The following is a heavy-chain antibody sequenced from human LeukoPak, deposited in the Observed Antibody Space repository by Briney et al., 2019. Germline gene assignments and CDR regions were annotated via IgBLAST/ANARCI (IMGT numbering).Heavy chain of an antibody. D-gene: IGHD6-19*01. V-gene: IGHV3-33*05. CDR1: GFTLSTYG. Sequence: GGSLRLSCVASGFTLSTYGMHWLRQAPGKGLEWVAVMTYDRNNQYYADSVKGRFSVSRDNSRNTLYLQMNSLRAEDTAVYYCARPPERYSSGHGSLYYFDYWGQGTLVTVSS. CDR2: MTYDRNNQ. CDR3: ARPPERYSSGHGSLYYFDY. J-gene: IGHJ4*02.